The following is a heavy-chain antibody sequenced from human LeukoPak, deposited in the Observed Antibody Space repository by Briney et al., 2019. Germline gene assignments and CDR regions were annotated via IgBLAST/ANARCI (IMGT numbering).Heavy chain of an antibody. Sequence: ASVKVSCKASGYTFTSYYMHWVRQAPGQGLEWMGIINPSGGSTSYAQKFQGRVTMTRDTSTSTVYMELSSLRSEDTAVYYCAKDLGYCSGGSCLTFDYWGQGTLVTVSS. CDR3: AKDLGYCSGGSCLTFDY. CDR1: GYTFTSYY. CDR2: INPSGGST. D-gene: IGHD2-15*01. V-gene: IGHV1-46*01. J-gene: IGHJ4*02.